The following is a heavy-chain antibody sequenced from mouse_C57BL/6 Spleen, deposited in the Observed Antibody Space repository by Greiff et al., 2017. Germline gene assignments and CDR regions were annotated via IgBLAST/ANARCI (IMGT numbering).Heavy chain of an antibody. CDR1: GFTFSSYG. Sequence: DVKLVESGGDLVKPGGSLKLSCAASGFTFSSYGMSWVRQTPDKRLEWVATISSGGSYTYYPDSVKGRFTISRDNAKNTLYLQMSSLKSEDTAMYYCARSYYDGAMDYWGQGTSVTVSS. CDR3: ARSYYDGAMDY. J-gene: IGHJ4*01. D-gene: IGHD2-10*01. V-gene: IGHV5-6*02. CDR2: ISSGGSYT.